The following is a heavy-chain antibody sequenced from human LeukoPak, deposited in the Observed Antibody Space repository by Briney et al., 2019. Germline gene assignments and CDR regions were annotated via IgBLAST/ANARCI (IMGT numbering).Heavy chain of an antibody. CDR1: GGSISSYY. CDR2: IYTSGST. D-gene: IGHD3-22*01. V-gene: IGHV4-4*07. CDR3: ARETYYYDSSGYSVNDY. J-gene: IGHJ4*02. Sequence: PSEPLSLTCTVSGGSISSYYWSWIRQPAGKGLEWIGRIYTSGSTNYNPSLKSRVTMSVDTSKNQFSLKLSSVTAADTAVYYCARETYYYDSSGYSVNDYWGQGTLVTVSS.